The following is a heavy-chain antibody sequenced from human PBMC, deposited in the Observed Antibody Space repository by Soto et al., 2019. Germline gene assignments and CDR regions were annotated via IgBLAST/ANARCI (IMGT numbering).Heavy chain of an antibody. CDR1: GFTFSNAW. D-gene: IGHD3-10*01. J-gene: IGHJ6*02. CDR2: IKSKTDGGTT. CDR3: TTDFYGSGSYYTFYYYYGMDV. V-gene: IGHV3-15*01. Sequence: GGSLRLSCAASGFTFSNAWMSWVRQAPGKGLEWVGRIKSKTDGGTTDYAAPVKGRFTISRDDSKNTLYLQMNSLKTEDTAVYYCTTDFYGSGSYYTFYYYYGMDVWGQGTTVTVSS.